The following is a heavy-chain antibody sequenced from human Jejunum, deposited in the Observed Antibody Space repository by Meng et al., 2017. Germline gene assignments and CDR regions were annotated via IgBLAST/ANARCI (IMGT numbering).Heavy chain of an antibody. CDR1: GGSVNSGSYY. J-gene: IGHJ4*02. D-gene: IGHD3-22*01. CDR3: ARGHFDKYFDS. Sequence: QVQLQESGPGLGKPSQPLSLTCTVSGGSVNSGSYYWSWIRQPPGKGLEWIGYMYFSGSTNYNASLKSRVTISVDTSKKQFSLKLTSVTAADTAVYYCARGHFDKYFDSWGQGTLVTVSS. V-gene: IGHV4-61*01. CDR2: MYFSGST.